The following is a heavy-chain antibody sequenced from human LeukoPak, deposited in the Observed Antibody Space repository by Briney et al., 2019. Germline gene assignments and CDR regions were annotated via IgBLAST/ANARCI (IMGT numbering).Heavy chain of an antibody. Sequence: PGGSLRLSCAASGNYWMHWVRQVPGKGLVWVSHINSDGSWTSYADPVKGRFTISKDNAKNTVHLQMNSLRAEDTAVYYCVSFYETYWGRGTLVTVSS. V-gene: IGHV3-74*01. D-gene: IGHD2/OR15-2a*01. CDR1: GNYW. J-gene: IGHJ4*02. CDR2: INSDGSWT. CDR3: VSFYETY.